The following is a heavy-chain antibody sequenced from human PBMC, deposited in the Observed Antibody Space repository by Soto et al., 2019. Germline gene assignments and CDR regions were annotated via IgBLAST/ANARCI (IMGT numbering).Heavy chain of an antibody. D-gene: IGHD4-17*01. Sequence: GASVKVSCKASGYTFTGYYMHWVRQAPGQGLEWMGWINPNSGGTNYAQKFQGWVTMTRDTSISTAYMELSRLRSDDTAVYYCARDAPDYGDYAPAFDYCGQGTLVTVSS. CDR2: INPNSGGT. CDR1: GYTFTGYY. CDR3: ARDAPDYGDYAPAFDY. J-gene: IGHJ4*02. V-gene: IGHV1-2*04.